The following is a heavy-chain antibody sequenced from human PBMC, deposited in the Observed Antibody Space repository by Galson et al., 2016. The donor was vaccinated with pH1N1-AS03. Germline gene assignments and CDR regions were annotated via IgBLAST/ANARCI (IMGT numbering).Heavy chain of an antibody. CDR3: ARRPTGIDY. CDR2: IIIGRGLPP. CDR1: RGSFGGAY. J-gene: IGHJ4*02. D-gene: IGHD3-10*01. V-gene: IGHV4-34*12. Sequence: SEPLSLTCPVSRGSFGGAYWTWIRQPPGKGLEWIGEIIIGRGLPPTYNPSLKRRVTISIDTSRGELSLRLRSVTAADTGVYYCARRPTGIDYWGQGSQVTVSS.